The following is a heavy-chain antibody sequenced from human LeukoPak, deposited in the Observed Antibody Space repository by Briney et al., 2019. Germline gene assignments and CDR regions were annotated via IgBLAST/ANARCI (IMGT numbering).Heavy chain of an antibody. J-gene: IGHJ4*02. CDR2: INHSGTT. CDR1: GGSISSGGYS. D-gene: IGHD5-12*01. Sequence: SQTLSLTCAVSGGSISSGGYSWSWIRQPPGKGLEWIGEINHSGTTCYNPSLKSRVTISVDTSKNQFSLKLSSVTAADTAVYYCTRGVDSDGVDFWGQGTLVTVSS. V-gene: IGHV4-30-2*01. CDR3: TRGVDSDGVDF.